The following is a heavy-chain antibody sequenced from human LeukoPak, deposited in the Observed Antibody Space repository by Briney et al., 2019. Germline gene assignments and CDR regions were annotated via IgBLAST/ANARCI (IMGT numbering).Heavy chain of an antibody. D-gene: IGHD6-19*01. V-gene: IGHV4-38-2*02. CDR2: IYYSGST. Sequence: SETLSLTCTVSGYSISSGYYWGWIRQPPGKGLEWIGSIYYSGSTYYNPSLKSRVTISVDTSKNQFSLNLRSVTAADTAMYYCARKRRIAVAQGLDYWGQGTLVTVSS. CDR1: GYSISSGYY. J-gene: IGHJ4*02. CDR3: ARKRRIAVAQGLDY.